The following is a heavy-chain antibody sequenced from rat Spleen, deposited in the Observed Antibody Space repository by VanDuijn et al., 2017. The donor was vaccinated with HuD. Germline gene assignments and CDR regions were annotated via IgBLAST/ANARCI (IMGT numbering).Heavy chain of an antibody. CDR3: ARTFRGTDY. CDR2: ISYDGGRN. D-gene: IGHD4-3*01. CDR1: GFTFSDYY. V-gene: IGHV5-29*01. J-gene: IGHJ2*01. Sequence: EVQLVESGGGLVQPGRSLKLSCAASGFTFSDYYMAWVRQAPTKGLEWVATISYDGGRNFYRDSVKGRFTISRDNAKNTQYLQMNSLRSADTATYYCARTFRGTDYWGQGVMVTVSS.